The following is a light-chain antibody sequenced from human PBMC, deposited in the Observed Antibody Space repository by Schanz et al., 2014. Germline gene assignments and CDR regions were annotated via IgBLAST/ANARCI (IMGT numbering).Light chain of an antibody. V-gene: IGLV1-47*02. Sequence: QSVLTQPPSASGTPGQRVTISCSGSSSNIGSNNVNWYQQLPGTAPKLLIYSNNQRPSGVPDRFSGSKSGTSASLAISGLRSEDEADYYCAAWDGSAWVFGGGTKLTVL. J-gene: IGLJ3*02. CDR3: AAWDGSAWV. CDR1: SSNIGSNN. CDR2: SNN.